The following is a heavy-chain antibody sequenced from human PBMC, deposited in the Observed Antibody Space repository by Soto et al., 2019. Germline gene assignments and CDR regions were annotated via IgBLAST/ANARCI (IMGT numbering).Heavy chain of an antibody. J-gene: IGHJ5*02. D-gene: IGHD6-13*01. CDR1: GGSISSSSYY. CDR2: IYYSGST. Sequence: SETLSLTCTVSGGSISSSSYYWGWIRQPPGKGLEWIGSIYYSGSTYYNPSLKSRVTISVDTSKNQFSLKLSSVTAADTAVYYCARHVLGGQQLLLRASWFDPWGQGTLVTVSS. V-gene: IGHV4-39*01. CDR3: ARHVLGGQQLLLRASWFDP.